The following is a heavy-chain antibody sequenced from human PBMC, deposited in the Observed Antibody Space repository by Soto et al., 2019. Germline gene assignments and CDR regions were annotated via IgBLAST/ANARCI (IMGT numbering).Heavy chain of an antibody. CDR3: AAHTWGVTIKHSYGMDV. Sequence: PSETLSLTCAVSGGSISSGGYSWSWIRRPPGKGLEWIGYIYHSGSTYYNPSLKSRVTISVDRSKNQFSLKLSSVTAADTAVYYCAAHTWGVTIKHSYGMDVWGQGITVTFSS. J-gene: IGHJ6*02. CDR2: IYHSGST. V-gene: IGHV4-30-2*01. CDR1: GGSISSGGYS. D-gene: IGHD3-3*01.